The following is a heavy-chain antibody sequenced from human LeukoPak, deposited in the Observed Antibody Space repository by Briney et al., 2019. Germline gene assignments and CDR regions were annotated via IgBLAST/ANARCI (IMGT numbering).Heavy chain of an antibody. J-gene: IGHJ4*02. CDR3: ARVLWFGELLGGYFDY. D-gene: IGHD3-10*01. Sequence: GESLKIACRGSGYSFTTYWIGWVRQMPGKGLEWMGIIYPGDSDTRYSPSFQGQVTMSADKSINTAYLQWSSLKASDTAMYYCARVLWFGELLGGYFDYWGQGTLVTVSS. CDR2: IYPGDSDT. CDR1: GYSFTTYW. V-gene: IGHV5-51*01.